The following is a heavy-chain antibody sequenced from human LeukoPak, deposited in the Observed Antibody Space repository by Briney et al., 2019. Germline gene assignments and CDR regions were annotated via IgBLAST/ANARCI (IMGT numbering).Heavy chain of an antibody. CDR2: ISSSSSYI. D-gene: IGHD2-21*01. CDR1: GFTFSSYS. CDR3: ARDPRLLLPYFDY. Sequence: GGPLRLSCAASGFTFSSYSMNWVRQAPGKGLEWVSSISSSSSYIYYADSVKGRFTISRDNAKNSLYLQMNSLRAEDTAVYYCARDPRLLLPYFDYWGQGTLVTVSS. J-gene: IGHJ4*02. V-gene: IGHV3-21*01.